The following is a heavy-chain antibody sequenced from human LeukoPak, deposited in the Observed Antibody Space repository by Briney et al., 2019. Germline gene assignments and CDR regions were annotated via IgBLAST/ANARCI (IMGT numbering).Heavy chain of an antibody. CDR3: ARDPADCSGGSCYPDSLDY. CDR2: INPSGGST. CDR1: GYTFTSYY. D-gene: IGHD2-15*01. Sequence: ASVKVSCKASGYTFTSYYMHWVRQAPGQGLEWMGIINPSGGSTSYAQKFQGRVTMTRDTSTSTVYMELSGLRSEDTAVYYCARDPADCSGGSCYPDSLDYWGQGTLVTVSS. J-gene: IGHJ4*02. V-gene: IGHV1-46*01.